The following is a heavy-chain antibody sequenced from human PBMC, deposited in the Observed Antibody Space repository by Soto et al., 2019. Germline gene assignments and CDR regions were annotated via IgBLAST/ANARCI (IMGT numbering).Heavy chain of an antibody. CDR3: AKDQYSSGWDGAFDI. D-gene: IGHD6-19*01. CDR1: GFTFSSYG. V-gene: IGHV3-30*18. Sequence: QVQLVESGGGVVQPRRSLRLSCAASGFTFSSYGMHWVRQAPGKGLEWVAVISYDGSNKYYADSVKGRFTISRDNSKNTLYLQMNSLKAEDTVVYYCAKDQYSSGWDGAFDIWGQGTMVTVSS. CDR2: ISYDGSNK. J-gene: IGHJ3*02.